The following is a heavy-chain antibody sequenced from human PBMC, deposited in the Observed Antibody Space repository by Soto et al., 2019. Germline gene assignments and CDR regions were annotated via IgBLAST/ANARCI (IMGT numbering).Heavy chain of an antibody. CDR1: GYDFATYW. J-gene: IGHJ6*02. D-gene: IGHD1-26*01. CDR3: ARHIVSNYYYYYGMDV. Sequence: GESLKISCKGSGYDFATYWIGWVRQMPGKGLEWMGIIYPGDSDTRYSPSFQGQVTISADKSISTAYLQWSSLKASDTAMYYCARHIVSNYYYYYGMDVWGQGTTVTVSS. V-gene: IGHV5-51*01. CDR2: IYPGDSDT.